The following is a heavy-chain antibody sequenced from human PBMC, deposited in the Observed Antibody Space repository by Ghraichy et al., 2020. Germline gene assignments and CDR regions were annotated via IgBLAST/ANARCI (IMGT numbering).Heavy chain of an antibody. CDR3: AKEPYSSDYYYYMDV. CDR1: GFTFDDYA. J-gene: IGHJ6*03. D-gene: IGHD2-21*01. CDR2: ISWDGGST. Sequence: GESLNISCAASGFTFDDYAMHWVRQAPGKGLEWVSLISWDGGSTYYADSVKSRFTISRDNSKNSLYLQMNSLRAEDTALYYCAKEPYSSDYYYYMDVWGKGTTVTVSS. V-gene: IGHV3-43D*03.